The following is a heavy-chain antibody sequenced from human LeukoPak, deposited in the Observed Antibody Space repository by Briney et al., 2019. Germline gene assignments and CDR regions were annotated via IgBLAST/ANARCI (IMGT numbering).Heavy chain of an antibody. CDR3: ASARSSGWYRGAFDI. J-gene: IGHJ3*02. V-gene: IGHV3-48*04. CDR1: GFIFSTYG. D-gene: IGHD6-19*01. Sequence: GGSLRLSCAASGFIFSTYGMHWVRQAPGKGLEWVSYISSSGSTIYYADSVKGRFTISRDNAKNSLYLQMNSLRAEDTAVYYCASARSSGWYRGAFDIWGQGTMVTVSS. CDR2: ISSSGSTI.